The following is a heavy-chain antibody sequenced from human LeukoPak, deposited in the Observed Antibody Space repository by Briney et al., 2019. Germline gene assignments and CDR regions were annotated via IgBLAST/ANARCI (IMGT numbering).Heavy chain of an antibody. CDR2: IYYSGST. D-gene: IGHD2-21*02. J-gene: IGHJ4*02. V-gene: IGHV4-59*01. Sequence: SVTLSLTCTVSGGSISSYYWSWIRQPPGKGLEWIGYIYYSGSTNYNPSLKSRVTISVDTSKNQFSLKLSSVTAADTAVYYCARVASRYCGGDCPEYYFDYWGQGTLVTVSS. CDR3: ARVASRYCGGDCPEYYFDY. CDR1: GGSISSYY.